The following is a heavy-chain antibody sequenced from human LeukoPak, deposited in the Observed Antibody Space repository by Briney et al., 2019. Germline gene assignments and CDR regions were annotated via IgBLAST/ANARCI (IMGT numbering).Heavy chain of an antibody. Sequence: PSETLSLTCTVSGGSISSHYWSWIRQPPGKGLEWIGYIYYSGSTNYNPSLKSRVTISVDTSENQFSLKLSSVTAADTAVYYCARGGRARLGTPGYFQHWGQGTLVTVSS. J-gene: IGHJ1*01. V-gene: IGHV4-59*08. CDR1: GGSISSHY. D-gene: IGHD3-16*01. CDR3: ARGGRARLGTPGYFQH. CDR2: IYYSGST.